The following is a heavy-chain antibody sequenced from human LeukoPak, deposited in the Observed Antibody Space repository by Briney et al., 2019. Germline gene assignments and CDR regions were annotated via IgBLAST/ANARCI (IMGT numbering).Heavy chain of an antibody. V-gene: IGHV3-74*01. CDR1: GFTFSSYW. Sequence: GGSLRLSCAASGFTFSSYWMHWVRQAPGKGLVWVSRINSDGSSTSYADSVKGRFTISRDNAKNTLYLQMNSLRAEDTAAYYCARDVGAAAFDYWGQGTLVTVSS. CDR2: INSDGSST. D-gene: IGHD6-13*01. CDR3: ARDVGAAAFDY. J-gene: IGHJ4*02.